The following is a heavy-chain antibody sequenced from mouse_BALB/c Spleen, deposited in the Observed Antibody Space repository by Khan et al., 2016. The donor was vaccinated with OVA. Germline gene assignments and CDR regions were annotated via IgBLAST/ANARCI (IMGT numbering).Heavy chain of an antibody. V-gene: IGHV14-3*02. CDR2: IDPANGNT. J-gene: IGHJ3*01. D-gene: IGHD4-1*01. CDR1: GFNIKDTY. CDR3: ARDYWDVFAY. Sequence: EVQLVESGAELVKPGASVKLSCTASGFNIKDTYMHWVKKRPEQGLEWIGRIDPANGNTKYDPKFQGKATITADTSSNTAYLQLSTLTSEDTAVXYCARDYWDVFAYWGQGTLVTVSA.